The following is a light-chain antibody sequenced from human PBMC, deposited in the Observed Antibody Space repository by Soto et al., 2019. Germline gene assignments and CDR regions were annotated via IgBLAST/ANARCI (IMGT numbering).Light chain of an antibody. Sequence: QAVVTQSPSASGTPGQRVTISCSGSSSNIGGNTVSWYQLLPGTAPKLLIYSDNQRPSGVPDRFSGSKSGTSASLAISGLQSEDEADYYCAAWDDSLDGYVSGTGTKLTVL. CDR3: AAWDDSLDGYV. V-gene: IGLV1-44*01. CDR2: SDN. CDR1: SSNIGGNT. J-gene: IGLJ1*01.